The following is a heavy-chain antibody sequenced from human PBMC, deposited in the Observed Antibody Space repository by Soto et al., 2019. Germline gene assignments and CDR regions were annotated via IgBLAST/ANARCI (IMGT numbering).Heavy chain of an antibody. CDR2: IDPSDSYT. J-gene: IGHJ5*02. Sequence: PGESLKICCKGSGYSFTSYWISWVRQMPGKGLEWMGRIDPSDSYTNYSPSFQGHVTISADKSISTAYLQWSSLKASDTAMYYCARQSWYYDFWSGYYLYWFDPWGQGTLVTVSS. CDR1: GYSFTSYW. CDR3: ARQSWYYDFWSGYYLYWFDP. D-gene: IGHD3-3*01. V-gene: IGHV5-10-1*01.